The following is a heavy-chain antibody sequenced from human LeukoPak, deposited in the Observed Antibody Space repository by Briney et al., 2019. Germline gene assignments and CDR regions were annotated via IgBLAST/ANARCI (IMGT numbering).Heavy chain of an antibody. CDR1: GFTFSSYA. V-gene: IGHV3-23*01. CDR3: AKAPYYDFWSGYSDY. J-gene: IGHJ4*02. D-gene: IGHD3-3*01. Sequence: GGSLRLSCAASGFTFSSYAMSWVRQAPGKGLEGVSAISGSGGSTYYADSVKGRFTISRDNSKNTLYLQMNSLRAEDTAVYYCAKAPYYDFWSGYSDYWGQGTLVTVSS. CDR2: ISGSGGST.